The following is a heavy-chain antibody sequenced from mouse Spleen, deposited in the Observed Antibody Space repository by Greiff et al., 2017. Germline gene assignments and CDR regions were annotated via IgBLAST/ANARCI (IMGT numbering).Heavy chain of an antibody. CDR2: IYPGDGDT. J-gene: IGHJ1*01. Sequence: VQLQQSGPELVKPGASVKISCKASGYEFSSSWMNWVKQRPGKGLEWIGRIYPGDGDTNYNGKFKGKATLTADKSSSTAYMQLSSLTSEDSAVYFCARSTFIDYGSSYLYLDVWGAGTTFTVSS. CDR3: ARSTFIDYGSSYLYLDV. CDR1: GYEFSSSW. D-gene: IGHD1-1*01. V-gene: IGHV1-82*01.